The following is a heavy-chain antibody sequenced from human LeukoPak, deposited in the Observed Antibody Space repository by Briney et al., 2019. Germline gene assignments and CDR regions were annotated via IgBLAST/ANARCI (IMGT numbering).Heavy chain of an antibody. CDR3: ASVQKGKGYYGSGSLSHSKYFQH. V-gene: IGHV4-30-4*01. D-gene: IGHD3-10*01. Sequence: KPSETLSLTCTVSGGSISSGDYYWSWIRQPPGKGLEWIGYIYDSGSTYYNPSLKSRVTISVDTSKNQFSLKLSSVTAADTAVYYCASVQKGKGYYGSGSLSHSKYFQHWGQGTLVTVSS. CDR1: GGSISSGDYY. CDR2: IYDSGST. J-gene: IGHJ1*01.